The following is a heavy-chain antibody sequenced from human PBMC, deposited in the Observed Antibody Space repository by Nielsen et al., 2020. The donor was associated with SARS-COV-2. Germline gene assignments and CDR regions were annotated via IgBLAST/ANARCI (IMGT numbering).Heavy chain of an antibody. D-gene: IGHD5-12*01. CDR1: GGSISSGGYY. J-gene: IGHJ6*02. Sequence: SETLSLTCTVSGGSISSGGYYWSWIRHHPGKGLEWIGYIYFSGRTCYNPSLKSRVTISVDTSKNQFSLCLRSVTAADTDVYYCARESSGYDHYNYGMDVWGQGTTVTVSS. CDR2: IYFSGRT. CDR3: ARESSGYDHYNYGMDV. V-gene: IGHV4-31*03.